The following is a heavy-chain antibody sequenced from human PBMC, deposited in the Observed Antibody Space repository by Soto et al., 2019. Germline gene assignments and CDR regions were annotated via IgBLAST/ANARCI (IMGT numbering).Heavy chain of an antibody. CDR3: TTRPFMTAVAGDY. V-gene: IGHV3-15*01. J-gene: IGHJ4*02. CDR1: GFTFSNAW. Sequence: PGGSLRLSFAASGFTFSNAWISWCRQAPGKGLEWVGRIKIKTDGGTTDYAAPVKGRFTISRDDSKNTLYLQMNSLKTEDTAVYYCTTRPFMTAVAGDYWGQGTLVTVYS. CDR2: IKIKTDGGTT. D-gene: IGHD6-19*01.